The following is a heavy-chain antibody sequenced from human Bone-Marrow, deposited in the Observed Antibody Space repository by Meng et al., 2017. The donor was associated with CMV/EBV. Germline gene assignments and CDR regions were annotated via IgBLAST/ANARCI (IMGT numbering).Heavy chain of an antibody. CDR2: ISSSSSTI. V-gene: IGHV3-48*04. J-gene: IGHJ6*02. CDR3: ARGSFTIFGVVTQYGMDV. D-gene: IGHD3-3*01. Sequence: GESLKISCAASGFTFSSYSMNWVRQAPGKGLEWVSYISSSSSTIYYADSVKGRFTISRDNAKNSLYLQMNSLRAEDTAVYYCARGSFTIFGVVTQYGMDVWGQGTTVTVSS. CDR1: GFTFSSYS.